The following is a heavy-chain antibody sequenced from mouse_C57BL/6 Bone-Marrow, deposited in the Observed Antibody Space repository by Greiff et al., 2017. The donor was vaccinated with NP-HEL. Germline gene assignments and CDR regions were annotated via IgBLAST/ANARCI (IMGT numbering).Heavy chain of an antibody. V-gene: IGHV3-1*01. Sequence: DVKLQESGPGMVKPSQSLSLTCTVTGYSITSGYDWHWIRHFPGNKLEWMGYISYSGSTNYNPSLQSRISITHDTSNNHFFLKLNSVTTEDTATYYCARDYYGSSYWYFDVWGTGTTVTVSS. CDR3: ARDYYGSSYWYFDV. CDR2: ISYSGST. J-gene: IGHJ1*03. D-gene: IGHD1-1*01. CDR1: GYSITSGYD.